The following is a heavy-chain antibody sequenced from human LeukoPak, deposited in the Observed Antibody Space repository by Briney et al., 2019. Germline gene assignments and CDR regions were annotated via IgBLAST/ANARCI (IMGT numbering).Heavy chain of an antibody. CDR1: GGTFSSYT. J-gene: IGHJ4*02. CDR3: ARAHGTHSSGYYDY. V-gene: IGHV1-69*02. CDR2: IIPIPGIA. Sequence: SVKVSCKASGGTFSSYTISWARQAPGQGLEWMGRIIPIPGIANYAQKFQGRVTITADKSTSTAYMELSSLRSEDTAVYYCARAHGTHSSGYYDYWGQGTLVTVSS. D-gene: IGHD3-22*01.